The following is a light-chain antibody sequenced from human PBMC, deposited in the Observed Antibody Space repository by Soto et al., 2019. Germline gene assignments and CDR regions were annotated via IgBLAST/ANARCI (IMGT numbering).Light chain of an antibody. CDR3: QHSNNWPRT. Sequence: EIVMTQSPATLSVSPGERATLSCRASQSVSSNLAWYQQKPGQAPRPLIYGASTRATGIPARFSGSGSGIEFTLTISSLQSEDFAVYYCQHSNNWPRTFGQGTKVESK. CDR2: GAS. J-gene: IGKJ1*01. V-gene: IGKV3-15*01. CDR1: QSVSSN.